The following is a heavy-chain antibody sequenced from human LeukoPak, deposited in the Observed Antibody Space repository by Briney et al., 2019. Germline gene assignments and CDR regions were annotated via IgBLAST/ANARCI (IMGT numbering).Heavy chain of an antibody. V-gene: IGHV3-23*01. J-gene: IGHJ4*02. CDR3: AKGSGSYSSIDY. D-gene: IGHD1-26*01. CDR1: GFTFSSYG. CDR2: ISGSGGTT. Sequence: GGSLRLSCAASGFTFSSYGMHWVRQAPGKGLEWVSGISGSGGTTYYADSVKGRFTISRDNSKNTLYLQMNSLRAEDTAVYYCAKGSGSYSSIDYWGQGTLVIVSS.